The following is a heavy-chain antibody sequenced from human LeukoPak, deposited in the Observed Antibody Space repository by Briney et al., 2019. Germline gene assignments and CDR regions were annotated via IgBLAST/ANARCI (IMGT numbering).Heavy chain of an antibody. CDR2: ISANSGAT. J-gene: IGHJ4*02. Sequence: PGGSLRLSCAASGISFSNAWMSWVRQAPGRGLEWVSVISANSGATYYADSVKGRFTISRDNAKNTLYLQMNNLRGEDTALYYCSKAGDTNYYRYGDYWGQGTLVTVSS. CDR1: GISFSNAW. CDR3: SKAGDTNYYRYGDY. V-gene: IGHV3-23*01. D-gene: IGHD5-18*01.